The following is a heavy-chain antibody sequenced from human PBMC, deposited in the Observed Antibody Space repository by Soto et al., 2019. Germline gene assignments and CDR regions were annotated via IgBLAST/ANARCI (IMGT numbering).Heavy chain of an antibody. Sequence: SETLSLTCTVSGGSISSYYWSWIRQPPGKGLEWIGYIYYSGSTNYNPSLKSRVTISVDTSKNQFSLKLSSVTAADTVVYYCARARSGGTFFDYWGQGTLVTVSS. D-gene: IGHD2-15*01. CDR3: ARARSGGTFFDY. J-gene: IGHJ4*02. CDR2: IYYSGST. CDR1: GGSISSYY. V-gene: IGHV4-59*01.